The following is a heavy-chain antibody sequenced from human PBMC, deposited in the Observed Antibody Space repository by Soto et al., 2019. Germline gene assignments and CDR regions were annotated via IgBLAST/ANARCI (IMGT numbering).Heavy chain of an antibody. Sequence: QVQLVQSGAEVKKPGSSVKVSCKASGGTFSSYAISWVRQAPGQGLEWMGGIIHIFGTANYAQKFQGRVTITADESTSTAYMELSSLRSEDTAVYYCARAGSYCSGGSCYTPFDYWGQGTLVTVSS. CDR3: ARAGSYCSGGSCYTPFDY. CDR2: IIHIFGTA. CDR1: GGTFSSYA. D-gene: IGHD2-15*01. J-gene: IGHJ4*02. V-gene: IGHV1-69*01.